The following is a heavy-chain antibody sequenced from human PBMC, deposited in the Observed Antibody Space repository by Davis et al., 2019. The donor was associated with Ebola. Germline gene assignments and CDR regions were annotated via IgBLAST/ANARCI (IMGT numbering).Heavy chain of an antibody. CDR3: ARREAGISFDY. CDR1: GGSFSGYY. D-gene: IGHD3-3*02. V-gene: IGHV4-34*01. Sequence: GSLRLSCAVYGGSFSGYYWSWIRQPPGKGLEWIGEINHSGSTYYNPSLKSRVTISVDTSKNQFSLKLSSVTAADTAVYYCARREAGISFDYWGQGTLVTVSS. CDR2: INHSGST. J-gene: IGHJ4*02.